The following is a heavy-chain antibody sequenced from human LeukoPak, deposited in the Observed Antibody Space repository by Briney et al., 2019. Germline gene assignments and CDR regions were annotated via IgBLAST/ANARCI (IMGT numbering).Heavy chain of an antibody. V-gene: IGHV3-30*18. CDR1: GFTFSSYG. J-gene: IGHJ4*02. Sequence: GRSLRLSCAASGFTFSSYGMHWVRQAPGKGLEWVAVIWYGGSNKYYADSVKGRFTISRDNSKNTLYLQMNSLRAEDTAVYYCAKESRGYVNYFDYWGQGTLVTVSS. D-gene: IGHD6-13*01. CDR3: AKESRGYVNYFDY. CDR2: IWYGGSNK.